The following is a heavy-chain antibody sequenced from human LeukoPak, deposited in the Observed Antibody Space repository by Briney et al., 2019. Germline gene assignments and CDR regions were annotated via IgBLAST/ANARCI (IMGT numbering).Heavy chain of an antibody. Sequence: PGGSLRLSCAASGFTVSRNYMSWVRQAPGKGLEWVSVLYSGGGTNYADSVKGRFTISRDNSKNTLYLQMNSLRAEDTALYYCAKSGDSSGYYLFYSDYWGQGTLVTVSS. V-gene: IGHV3-53*01. J-gene: IGHJ4*02. D-gene: IGHD3-22*01. CDR1: GFTVSRNY. CDR3: AKSGDSSGYYLFYSDY. CDR2: LYSGGGT.